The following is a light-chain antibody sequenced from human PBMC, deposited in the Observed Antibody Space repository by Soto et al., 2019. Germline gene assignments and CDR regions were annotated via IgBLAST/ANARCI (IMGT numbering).Light chain of an antibody. CDR2: DAS. CDR3: QQRSNWPLT. CDR1: QSVSSY. Sequence: EIVLTQSPATLSLSPGERATLSCRASQSVSSYLAWYQQKPGQAPRLLIYDASNRATGIPARFSGSGSGTDFTLPISSLEPEDFALYYCQQRSNWPLTFGGGTKVAIK. V-gene: IGKV3-11*01. J-gene: IGKJ4*01.